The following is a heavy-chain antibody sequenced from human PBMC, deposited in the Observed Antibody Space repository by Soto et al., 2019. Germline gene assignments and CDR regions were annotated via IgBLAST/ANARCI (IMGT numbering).Heavy chain of an antibody. CDR1: GFTFSSYA. J-gene: IGHJ6*02. CDR2: ISGSGGST. Sequence: GGSLRLSCAASGFTFSSYAMSWVRQAPGKGLEWVSAISGSGGSTYYADSVKGRFTISRDNSKNTLYLQMNSLRAEDTAVYYCAKDIVDQIFGVVHYYYGMDVWGQGTTVTVSS. CDR3: AKDIVDQIFGVVHYYYGMDV. D-gene: IGHD3-3*01. V-gene: IGHV3-23*01.